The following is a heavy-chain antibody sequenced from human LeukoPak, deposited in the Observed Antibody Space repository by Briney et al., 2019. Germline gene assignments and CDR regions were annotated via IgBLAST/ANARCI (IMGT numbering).Heavy chain of an antibody. V-gene: IGHV4-39*01. CDR2: IYYSGST. J-gene: IGHJ2*01. Sequence: SETLSLTCTVSGGSMSSSSYYWGWIRQPPGKGLEWIGSIYYSGSTYYNPSLKSRVTISVDTPKNQFSLKLSSVTAADTAVYYCARVWRRAATMSLGYFDLWGRGTLVTVSS. CDR1: GGSMSSSSYY. D-gene: IGHD5-12*01. CDR3: ARVWRRAATMSLGYFDL.